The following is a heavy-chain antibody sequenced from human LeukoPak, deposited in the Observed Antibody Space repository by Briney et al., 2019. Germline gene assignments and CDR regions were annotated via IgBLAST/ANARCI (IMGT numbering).Heavy chain of an antibody. CDR1: GFTFSSYG. D-gene: IGHD4-17*01. CDR2: ISGSGGST. V-gene: IGHV3-23*01. Sequence: GGSLRLSCAAPGFTFSSYGMSWVRQAPGKGLEWVSAISGSGGSTNYADSVNGRFTSPIDNSKNTLYLQMNSLRAEDTAVYYCAKDPVAYGDYASYFDYWGQGTLVTVSS. CDR3: AKDPVAYGDYASYFDY. J-gene: IGHJ4*02.